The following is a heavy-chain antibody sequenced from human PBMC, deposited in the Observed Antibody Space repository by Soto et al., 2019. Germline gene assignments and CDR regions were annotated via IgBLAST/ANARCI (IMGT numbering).Heavy chain of an antibody. D-gene: IGHD3-16*02. CDR3: AREVDYDYIWGSYRYTGTLPD. J-gene: IGHJ4*02. Sequence: EVQLVESGGGLVQPGGSLRLSCAASGFTFSSYWMHWVRQAPGKGLVWVSRINSDGSSTRYADSVKGRFTISRDNAKNTLYLQMNNLRAEDTAVYYCAREVDYDYIWGSYRYTGTLPDWGQGTLVTVSS. CDR2: INSDGSST. V-gene: IGHV3-74*01. CDR1: GFTFSSYW.